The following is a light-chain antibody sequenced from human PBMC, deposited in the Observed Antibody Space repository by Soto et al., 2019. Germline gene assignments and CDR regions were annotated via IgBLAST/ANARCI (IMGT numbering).Light chain of an antibody. CDR1: QSISSSY. CDR3: QQYCSSSYT. V-gene: IGKV3-20*01. Sequence: EIVLTQSPGTLSLSPGERATLSCRASQSISSSYLAWYQQKPGQAPRLLIYAASSRATGSPARCSGSGSGTDLTLTISRLEPEDFAVYYCQQYCSSSYTFGQGSQLEIK. CDR2: AAS. J-gene: IGKJ2*01.